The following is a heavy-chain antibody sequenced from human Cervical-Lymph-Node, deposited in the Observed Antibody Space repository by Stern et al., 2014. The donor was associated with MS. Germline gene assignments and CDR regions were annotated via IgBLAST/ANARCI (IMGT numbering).Heavy chain of an antibody. D-gene: IGHD3-22*01. CDR3: AGGGVTTIVVVSREDY. CDR2: IHPNTGDT. CDR1: GYTFTGYD. J-gene: IGHJ4*02. Sequence: VQLVESGAEVKKPRASVKVSCKASGYTFTGYDMHWVRQAPGQGLEWMGWIHPNTGDTNYAPKFQGRVTMTRDASISTAYMEVNRLTSDDTAVYYCAGGGVTTIVVVSREDYWGQGTLVTVSS. V-gene: IGHV1-2*02.